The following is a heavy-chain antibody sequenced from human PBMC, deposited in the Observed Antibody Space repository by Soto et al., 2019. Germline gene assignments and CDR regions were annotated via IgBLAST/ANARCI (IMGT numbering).Heavy chain of an antibody. D-gene: IGHD2-21*02. CDR2: IYYSGST. V-gene: IGHV4-59*01. J-gene: IGHJ6*02. Sequence: SETLSLTCTVSGGSISSYYWSWIRQPPGRGLEWIGYIYYSGSTNYNPSLKSRVTISVDTSKNQFSLKLSSVTAADTAVYYCARDLWGYCGTDCYPLDVWGQGTTVTVSS. CDR1: GGSISSYY. CDR3: ARDLWGYCGTDCYPLDV.